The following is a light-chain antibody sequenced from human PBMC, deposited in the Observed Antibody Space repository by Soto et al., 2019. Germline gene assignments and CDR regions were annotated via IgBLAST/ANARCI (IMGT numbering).Light chain of an antibody. CDR2: DVS. CDR3: NSYTSNNNYV. Sequence: SVLTQPASVSGSPGRAITSSCSGTSSDVGAFNYVSWYQQHPGNAPKLMIYDVSNRPSGVSNRFSGSKSGNTASLTISGLRAEDEADYYCNSYTSNNNYVFGTGTKVTVL. V-gene: IGLV2-14*03. J-gene: IGLJ1*01. CDR1: SSDVGAFNY.